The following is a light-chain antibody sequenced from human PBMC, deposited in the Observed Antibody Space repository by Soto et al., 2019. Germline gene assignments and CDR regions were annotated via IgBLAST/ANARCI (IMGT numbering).Light chain of an antibody. CDR1: QTITTY. J-gene: IGKJ1*01. CDR3: QQTYTYRT. CDR2: GAS. Sequence: DIQMTQSPSSLSASVGDRVTITCRASQTITTYVNWYQHNPGRAPKLLIYGASSLQTGVPSRFSGSGSRTDFTLTIDSLQPEDFATYYCQQTYTYRTFGQGTKVEI. V-gene: IGKV1-39*01.